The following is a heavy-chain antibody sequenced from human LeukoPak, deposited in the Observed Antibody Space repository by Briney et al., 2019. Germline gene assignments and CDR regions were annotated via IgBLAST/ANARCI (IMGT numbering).Heavy chain of an antibody. V-gene: IGHV4-61*02. CDR1: GGSISCGSYY. Sequence: SETLSLTCTVSGGSISCGSYYWSWIRQPAGKGLEWIGRIYTSGSTNYNPSLKSRVTISVDTSKNQFSLKLSSVTAADTAVYYCAGELVGYYYMDVWGKGTTVTVSS. J-gene: IGHJ6*03. CDR2: IYTSGST. D-gene: IGHD2-15*01. CDR3: AGELVGYYYMDV.